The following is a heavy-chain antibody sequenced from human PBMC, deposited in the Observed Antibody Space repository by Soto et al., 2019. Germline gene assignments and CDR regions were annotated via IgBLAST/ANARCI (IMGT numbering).Heavy chain of an antibody. CDR2: IVPLFGTA. CDR3: ARDGDPGYSFWSGPLGGGRFDP. CDR1: GGTFGNTA. J-gene: IGHJ5*02. V-gene: IGHV1-69*12. D-gene: IGHD3-3*01. Sequence: QVQLVQSGAEVKEPGSSVNVSCKTSGGTFGNTAVTWVRQVPGQGLEWIGGIVPLFGTANYAQKFRGRVMITAXXXTSXAYTDLSSLRSDDTAIYYCARDGDPGYSFWSGPLGGGRFDPWGQGTLVTVSS.